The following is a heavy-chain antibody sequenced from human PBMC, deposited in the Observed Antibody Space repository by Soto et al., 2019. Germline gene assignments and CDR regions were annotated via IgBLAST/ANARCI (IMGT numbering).Heavy chain of an antibody. CDR3: ARDPNYRSAYYHHYYYGMDV. J-gene: IGHJ6*02. V-gene: IGHV1-3*01. Sequence: SSVKVSCKASGYTFTSYGIHWVRQAPGQRLEWPGWINAGNGNTKYSEKFQGRVPITRDTSASTAYLELSSLRSEDTAAYYCARDPNYRSAYYHHYYYGMDVWGQGTTVTVSS. CDR1: GYTFTSYG. CDR2: INAGNGNT. D-gene: IGHD3-22*01.